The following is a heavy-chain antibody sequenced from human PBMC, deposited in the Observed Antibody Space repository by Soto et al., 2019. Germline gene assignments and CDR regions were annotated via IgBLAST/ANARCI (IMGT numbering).Heavy chain of an antibody. CDR3: ARVIPGVEAWFDP. CDR2: ISAYTDTP. CDR1: GYTLTNFG. V-gene: IGHV1-18*01. D-gene: IGHD2-2*01. Sequence: ASAKVSCKASGYTLTNFGVTWVRRAPGQGLEWMGWISAYTDTPNYAQKFQGRVTMTIDTSTSTAYMDLRSLTSDDTAVYYCARVIPGVEAWFDPWGQGTLVTVSS. J-gene: IGHJ5*02.